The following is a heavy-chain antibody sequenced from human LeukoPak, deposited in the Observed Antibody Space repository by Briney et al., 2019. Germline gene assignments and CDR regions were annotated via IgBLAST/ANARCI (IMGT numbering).Heavy chain of an antibody. CDR3: AKDRGFYGSGSYYFDY. CDR1: GFTFSSYG. J-gene: IGHJ4*02. D-gene: IGHD3-10*01. V-gene: IGHV3-30*18. Sequence: PGGSLRLSCAASGFTFSSYGMHWVRQAPGKGLEWVAVISYDGSNKYYADSVKGRFTISRDNSKNTLYLQMNSLRAEDTAVYYCAKDRGFYGSGSYYFDYWGQGTLVTVSS. CDR2: ISYDGSNK.